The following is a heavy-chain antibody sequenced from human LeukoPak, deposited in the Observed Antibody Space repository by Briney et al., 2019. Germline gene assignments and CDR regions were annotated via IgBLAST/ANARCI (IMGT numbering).Heavy chain of an antibody. Sequence: GGSLRLSCAASGFTFSSYAMSWVRQAPGKGLEWVSSISSSSSYIYYADSVKGRFTISRDNAKNSLYLQMNSLRAEDTAVYYCVTDEIYYGMDVWGKGTTVTVSS. V-gene: IGHV3-21*01. CDR1: GFTFSSYA. D-gene: IGHD5-24*01. CDR2: ISSSSSYI. CDR3: VTDEIYYGMDV. J-gene: IGHJ6*04.